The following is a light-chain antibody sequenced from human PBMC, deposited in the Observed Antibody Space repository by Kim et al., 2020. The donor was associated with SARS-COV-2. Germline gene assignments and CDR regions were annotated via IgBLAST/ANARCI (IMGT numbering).Light chain of an antibody. CDR1: SSDIGSYNY. Sequence: GQSITISCTGTSSDIGSYNYVSWYQQPPGKAPKVMIYDVTHRPSGVSHRFSGSKSGNTASLTISGLQAEDEADYYCASYTSGSAWVFGGGTQLTVL. CDR3: ASYTSGSAWV. V-gene: IGLV2-14*03. CDR2: DVT. J-gene: IGLJ3*02.